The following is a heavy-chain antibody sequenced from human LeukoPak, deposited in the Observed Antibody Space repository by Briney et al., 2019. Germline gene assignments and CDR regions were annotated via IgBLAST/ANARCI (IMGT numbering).Heavy chain of an antibody. D-gene: IGHD1-7*01. V-gene: IGHV3-23*01. CDR2: ISGSADNT. CDR1: GFTFSTYA. Sequence: GGSLRLSCAASGFTFSTYAMSWVRQAPGKGLEWVSAISGSADNTYYADSVKGQFAISRDNSKNTLYLQMNSLRAEDTAVYFCAKDRARGGTTDFDYWGQGTLVTVSS. J-gene: IGHJ4*02. CDR3: AKDRARGGTTDFDY.